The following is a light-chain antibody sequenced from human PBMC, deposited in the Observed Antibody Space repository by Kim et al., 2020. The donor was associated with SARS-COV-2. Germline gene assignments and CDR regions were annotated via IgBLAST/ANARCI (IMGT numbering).Light chain of an antibody. CDR2: AAS. V-gene: IGKV1-12*01. CDR3: QQSYSLPLT. Sequence: ACVGERVTITCRASQGISKGLDWYRLRPGKAPELLIYAASGLQGGVPSRFTGGGSGTHFTLTINSLQPEDFATYYCQQSYSLPLTFGHGTKVDIK. J-gene: IGKJ3*01. CDR1: QGISKG.